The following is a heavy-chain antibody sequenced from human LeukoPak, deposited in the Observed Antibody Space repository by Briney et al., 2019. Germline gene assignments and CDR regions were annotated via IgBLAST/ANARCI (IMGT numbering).Heavy chain of an antibody. CDR3: ARRNEVRGVTNWFDP. J-gene: IGHJ5*02. Sequence: GESLKISCKGSGYSFTSYWIGWVRQMPGKGLEWMGIIYPGDSDTRYSPSFQGQVTISADKSISTAYLQWSGLKASDTAMYYCARRNEVRGVTNWFDPWGQGTLVTVSS. CDR2: IYPGDSDT. CDR1: GYSFTSYW. V-gene: IGHV5-51*01. D-gene: IGHD3-10*01.